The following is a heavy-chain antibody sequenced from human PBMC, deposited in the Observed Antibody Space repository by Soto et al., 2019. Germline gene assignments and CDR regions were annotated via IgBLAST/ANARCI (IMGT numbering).Heavy chain of an antibody. Sequence: GGSLRLSCAASGFTFSSYAMSWVRQAPGKGLEWVSAISGSGGSTYYADSVKGRFTISRDNSKNTLYLQMNSLRAEDTAAYYCAKSVDSNGYLPFDYWGQGTLVTVSS. J-gene: IGHJ4*02. V-gene: IGHV3-23*01. CDR2: ISGSGGST. CDR1: GFTFSSYA. CDR3: AKSVDSNGYLPFDY. D-gene: IGHD3-22*01.